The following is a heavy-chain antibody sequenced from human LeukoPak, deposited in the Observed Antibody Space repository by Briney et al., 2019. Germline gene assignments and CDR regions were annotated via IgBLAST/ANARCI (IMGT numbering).Heavy chain of an antibody. CDR3: VRDMTKAVTGTGAFDM. D-gene: IGHD1-7*01. J-gene: IGHJ3*02. Sequence: PGGSLRLSCGASGFTFSSYWMHWVRQAPGKGLVWVSLIKSDGRSTMYADSVRGRFTISRDSAKNTLYLQMNSLRAEDTAVYYCVRDMTKAVTGTGAFDMWGQGTMVTVSS. CDR1: GFTFSSYW. CDR2: IKSDGRST. V-gene: IGHV3-74*03.